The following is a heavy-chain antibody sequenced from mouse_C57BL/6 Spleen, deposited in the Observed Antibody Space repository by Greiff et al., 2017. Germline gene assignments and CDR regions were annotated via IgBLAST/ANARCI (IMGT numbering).Heavy chain of an antibody. J-gene: IGHJ4*01. CDR3: ARGHYYAMDY. Sequence: QVQLQQSGAELVKPGASVKISCKASGYAFSSYWMNWVKQRPGKGLEWIGQLYPGDGDTNYNGKFKGKATLTADKSSSTAYMQLSSLTSEDAAVYFCARGHYYAMDYWGQGTSVTVSS. CDR1: GYAFSSYW. CDR2: LYPGDGDT. V-gene: IGHV1-80*01.